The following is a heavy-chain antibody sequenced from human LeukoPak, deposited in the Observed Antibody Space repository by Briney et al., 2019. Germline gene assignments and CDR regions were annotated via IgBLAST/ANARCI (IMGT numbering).Heavy chain of an antibody. V-gene: IGHV3-23*01. CDR2: ISGGSEDT. Sequence: PGGSLRLSCTASGFTFGGYAMSWVRQAPGKGLQWVSSISGGSEDTHYADSVKGRFTISRDNSKTTLYLQMNSLRAEDTAVYYCARTIAQYSNSWLYFYYGLDVWGQGTTVTVSS. D-gene: IGHD6-13*01. J-gene: IGHJ6*02. CDR3: ARTIAQYSNSWLYFYYGLDV. CDR1: GFTFGGYA.